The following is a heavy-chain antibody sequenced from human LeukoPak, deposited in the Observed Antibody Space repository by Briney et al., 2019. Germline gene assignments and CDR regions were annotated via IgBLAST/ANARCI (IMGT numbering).Heavy chain of an antibody. CDR1: GYTFTRYA. V-gene: IGHV7-4-1*02. Sequence: ASVKVSCKASGYTFTRYAVNWVRQAPGQGPEWMGWINTNTGKPTYAQGFTGRFVFSLDTSVSTAYLQISSLKAEDTAVYYCATCSSTSCYPGYYYYGMDVWGQGTTVTVSS. D-gene: IGHD2-2*01. CDR2: INTNTGKP. CDR3: ATCSSTSCYPGYYYYGMDV. J-gene: IGHJ6*02.